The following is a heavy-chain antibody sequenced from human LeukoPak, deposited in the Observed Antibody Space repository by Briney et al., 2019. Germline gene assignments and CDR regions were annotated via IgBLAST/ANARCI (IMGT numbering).Heavy chain of an antibody. CDR3: ATDRYCSGGSCYSGGDRYNWFDP. J-gene: IGHJ5*02. CDR2: FDPEDGET. CDR1: GYTLTELS. V-gene: IGHV1-24*01. Sequence: ASVKVSCKVSGYTLTELSMHWVGQAPGKGGEWMGGFDPEDGETIYAQKFQGRVTMTEDTSTDTAYMELSSLRSEDTAVYYCATDRYCSGGSCYSGGDRYNWFDPWGQGTLVTVSS. D-gene: IGHD2-15*01.